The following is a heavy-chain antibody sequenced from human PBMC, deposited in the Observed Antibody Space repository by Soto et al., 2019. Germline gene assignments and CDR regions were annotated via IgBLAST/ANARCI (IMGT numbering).Heavy chain of an antibody. Sequence: QMQLVQSGPEVKKPGTSVKVSCKASGFTFNSSAMQWVRQARGQRPEWIGWIVVGSGNTNYAQKFQERVTITRDMSTSTTYMELSSLRSEDTAVYYCAADSGIVECSMDVWGQGTTVTVSS. CDR1: GFTFNSSA. V-gene: IGHV1-58*02. CDR3: AADSGIVECSMDV. CDR2: IVVGSGNT. D-gene: IGHD3-22*01. J-gene: IGHJ6*02.